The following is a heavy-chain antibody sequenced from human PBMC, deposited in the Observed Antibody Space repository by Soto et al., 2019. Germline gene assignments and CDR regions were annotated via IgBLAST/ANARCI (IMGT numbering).Heavy chain of an antibody. Sequence: GGSLRLSCAASGFTFSSYTMHWVREAPGKGLEYVSSISTNGGSTDYADSVKGRFTISRDNSKNTVYLQMSSLRVEDTAVYYYVKGEYYYDSSGYYPFDYWGQGTLVTVS. J-gene: IGHJ4*02. CDR2: ISTNGGST. V-gene: IGHV3-64D*06. D-gene: IGHD3-22*01. CDR1: GFTFSSYT. CDR3: VKGEYYYDSSGYYPFDY.